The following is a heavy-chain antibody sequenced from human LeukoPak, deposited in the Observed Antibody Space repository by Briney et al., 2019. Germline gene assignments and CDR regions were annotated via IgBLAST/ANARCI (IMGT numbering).Heavy chain of an antibody. CDR2: INWNSGNI. Sequence: GGSLRLSCAASGFTFDDYAMHWVRQAPGKGLEWVSGINWNSGNIHYADSVKGRFTISRDNATNSLYLQMNTLRAEDTALYYYAKGESSTPTYYLGYWGQGTLVAVSS. CDR1: GFTFDDYA. CDR3: AKGESSTPTYYLGY. J-gene: IGHJ4*02. D-gene: IGHD2-2*01. V-gene: IGHV3-9*01.